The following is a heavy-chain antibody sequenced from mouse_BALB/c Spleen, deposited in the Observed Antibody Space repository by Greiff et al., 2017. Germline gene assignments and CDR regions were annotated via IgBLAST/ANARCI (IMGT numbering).Heavy chain of an antibody. CDR1: GFNIKDTY. V-gene: IGHV14-3*02. D-gene: IGHD2-3*01. CDR2: IDPANGNT. Sequence: VQLQQSGAELVKPGASVKLSCTASGFNIKDTYMHWVKQRPEQGLEWIGRIDPANGNTKYDPKFQGKATITADTSSNTAYLQLSSLTSEDTAVYYCARSWLLRYFDVWGAGTTVTVSS. CDR3: ARSWLLRYFDV. J-gene: IGHJ1*01.